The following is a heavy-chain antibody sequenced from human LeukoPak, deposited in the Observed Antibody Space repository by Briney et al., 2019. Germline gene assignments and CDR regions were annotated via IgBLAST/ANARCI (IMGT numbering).Heavy chain of an antibody. Sequence: GGSLRLSCAASGFTFSSYAMYWVRQAPGKGLQWVATILYDGSNKYYVDSVKGRFTISRDNSKNTLYLQMNSLRAEDTAVYYCAKGGATTRNLDYWGQGTLVTVSS. V-gene: IGHV3-30*04. CDR2: ILYDGSNK. D-gene: IGHD1-26*01. CDR3: AKGGATTRNLDY. CDR1: GFTFSSYA. J-gene: IGHJ4*02.